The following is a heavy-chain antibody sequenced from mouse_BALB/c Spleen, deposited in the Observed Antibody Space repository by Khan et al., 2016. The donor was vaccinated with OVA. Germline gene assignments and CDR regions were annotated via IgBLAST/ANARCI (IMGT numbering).Heavy chain of an antibody. CDR2: INTHSGVP. J-gene: IGHJ4*01. V-gene: IGHV9-4*02. CDR1: GYTFTTAG. Sequence: QIQLVQSGPELKKPGETVRISCKASGYTFTTAGIQWVQKMPGKGLKWIGWINTHSGVPKYAEDFKGRFAFSLEISVNTAYLQITNLKNEDTATXYCAGRGAAYYRHDGDAMEYWGQGTSVTVSS. D-gene: IGHD2-14*01. CDR3: AGRGAAYYRHDGDAMEY.